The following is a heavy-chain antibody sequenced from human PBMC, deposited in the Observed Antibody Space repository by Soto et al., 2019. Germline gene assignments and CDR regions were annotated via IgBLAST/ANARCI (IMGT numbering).Heavy chain of an antibody. D-gene: IGHD3-22*01. CDR3: ARLSRPNYYDTSGFFKGNWFDP. CDR2: IIPIVETP. J-gene: IGHJ5*02. CDR1: GGTFNSYD. Sequence: QVQLVQSGAEVKKPGSSMKVSCKASGGTFNSYDINWVRQAPGQGLEWMGGIIPIVETPKYAQKFQGRVTITADDSKNTVYMELSSMRSEDTAMYYCARLSRPNYYDTSGFFKGNWFDPWGQGTLVTVSS. V-gene: IGHV1-69*01.